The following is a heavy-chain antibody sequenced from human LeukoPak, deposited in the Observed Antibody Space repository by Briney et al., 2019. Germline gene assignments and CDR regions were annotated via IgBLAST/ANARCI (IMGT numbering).Heavy chain of an antibody. J-gene: IGHJ4*02. V-gene: IGHV4-31*11. D-gene: IGHD3-22*01. Sequence: SETLSLTCAVSGDSISSGGYYWSWIRQQPGKGLEWIGYISYTGNTYYNPSLKSRLTISVDTSKNQFSLKLSSVTAADTAVYYCARGRASRDSSGFYSPGFGYWGQGTLVTVSS. CDR1: GDSISSGGYY. CDR2: ISYTGNT. CDR3: ARGRASRDSSGFYSPGFGY.